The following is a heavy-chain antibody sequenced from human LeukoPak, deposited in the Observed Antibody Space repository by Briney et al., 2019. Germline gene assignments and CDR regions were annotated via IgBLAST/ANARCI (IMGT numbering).Heavy chain of an antibody. Sequence: ASVKVSCKVSGYTLTELSTHWVRQAPGKGLEWMGGFDPEDGETIYAQKFQGRVTMTEDTSTDTAYMELSSLRSEDTAVYYCATRLTMVRGVILFDYWGQGTLVTVSS. CDR1: GYTLTELS. V-gene: IGHV1-24*01. D-gene: IGHD3-10*01. CDR3: ATRLTMVRGVILFDY. CDR2: FDPEDGET. J-gene: IGHJ4*02.